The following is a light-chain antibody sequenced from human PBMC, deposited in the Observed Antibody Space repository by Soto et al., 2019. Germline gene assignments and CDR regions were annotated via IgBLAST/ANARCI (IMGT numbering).Light chain of an antibody. J-gene: IGLJ2*01. CDR2: EGS. Sequence: QSALTQPASVSGSPGQSITISCTGTSSDVGGYKYVSWYQQHPGKGPKLIIYEGSKRPSGVSNRFSGSKSGNTASLTISGLQAEDEAVYSCSSYTSSGTILFGGGTKVTVL. CDR3: SSYTSSGTIL. CDR1: SSDVGGYKY. V-gene: IGLV2-14*01.